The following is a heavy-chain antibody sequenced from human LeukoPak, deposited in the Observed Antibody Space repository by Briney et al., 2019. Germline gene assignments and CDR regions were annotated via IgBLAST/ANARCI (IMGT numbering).Heavy chain of an antibody. CDR2: IWYDG. CDR3: AREYSGYDFANDY. Sequence: GGSLRLSCATFGFIFSTSGIHWVRQAPGKGLEWVAVIWYDGDSVKGRFTVSRDNPKNTLYLQMNSLRVEDTAVYYCAREYSGYDFANDYWGQGTLVTVSS. CDR1: GFIFSTSG. D-gene: IGHD5-12*01. J-gene: IGHJ4*02. V-gene: IGHV3-33*08.